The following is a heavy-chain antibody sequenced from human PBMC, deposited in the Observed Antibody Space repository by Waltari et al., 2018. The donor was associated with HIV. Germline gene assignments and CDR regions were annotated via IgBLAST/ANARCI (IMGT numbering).Heavy chain of an antibody. V-gene: IGHV3-15*01. CDR3: TTGYCSGGSCYEYFQH. J-gene: IGHJ1*01. D-gene: IGHD2-15*01. CDR1: GFTFSNAW. CDR2: IKSKTDGGTT. Sequence: EVQLVESGGGLVKPGGSLRLSCAASGFTFSNAWMSWVRQAPGKGLEWVGRIKSKTDGGTTDYAAPVKGRFTISRDDSKNTLYLQMNSLKTEDTAVYYCTTGYCSGGSCYEYFQHWGQGTLVTVSS.